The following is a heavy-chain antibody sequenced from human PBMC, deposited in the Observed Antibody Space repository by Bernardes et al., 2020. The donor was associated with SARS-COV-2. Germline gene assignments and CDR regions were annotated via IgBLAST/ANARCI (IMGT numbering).Heavy chain of an antibody. CDR1: GYTFTSYG. D-gene: IGHD2-2*01. Sequence: ASVKVSCKASGYTFTSYGISWVRQAPGQGLEWMGWISAYNGNTNYAQKLQGRVTMTTDTSTSTAYMELRSLRSDDTAVYYCARESYCSSTSCPQGDAFDIWGQGTMVTVSS. V-gene: IGHV1-18*04. CDR2: ISAYNGNT. CDR3: ARESYCSSTSCPQGDAFDI. J-gene: IGHJ3*02.